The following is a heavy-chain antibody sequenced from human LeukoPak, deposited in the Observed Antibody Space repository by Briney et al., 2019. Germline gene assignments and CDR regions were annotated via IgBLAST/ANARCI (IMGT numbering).Heavy chain of an antibody. J-gene: IGHJ5*02. CDR3: ASSRAVTLGDGYKPYNWFDP. Sequence: ASVKVSCKASGGTFSSYAISWVRQAPGQGLEWMGGIIPIFGTANYAQKFQGRVTITTDESTSTAYMELSSLRSEDTAVYYCASSRAVTLGDGYKPYNWFDPWGQGTLVTVSS. V-gene: IGHV1-69*05. D-gene: IGHD5-24*01. CDR2: IIPIFGTA. CDR1: GGTFSSYA.